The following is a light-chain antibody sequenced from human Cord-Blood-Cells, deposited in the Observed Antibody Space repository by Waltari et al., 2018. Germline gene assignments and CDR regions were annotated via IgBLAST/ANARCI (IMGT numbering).Light chain of an antibody. Sequence: QSALTQPPSVSGSPGQSLTIPCTGTSSHVGGYNYVSWYQQHPGKAPKLMIYDVSNRPSGVSNRFSGSKSGNTASLTISGLQAEDEADYYCSSYTSSSTYVFGTGTKVTVL. CDR1: SSHVGGYNY. V-gene: IGLV2-14*01. CDR2: DVS. CDR3: SSYTSSSTYV. J-gene: IGLJ1*01.